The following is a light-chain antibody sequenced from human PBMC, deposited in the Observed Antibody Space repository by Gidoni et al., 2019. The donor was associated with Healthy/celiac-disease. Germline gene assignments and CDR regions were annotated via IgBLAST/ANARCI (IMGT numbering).Light chain of an antibody. Sequence: DIQMTQSPSSLSASVGDRVTITCRASQSISSYLNWYQQKQGKAPKLLIYASSSLQSGVPSSFSGSGSLTDFTLTISSLQPEDFATYYCQQSYSTPLTFGGGTKVEIK. V-gene: IGKV1-39*01. CDR2: ASS. CDR1: QSISSY. J-gene: IGKJ4*01. CDR3: QQSYSTPLT.